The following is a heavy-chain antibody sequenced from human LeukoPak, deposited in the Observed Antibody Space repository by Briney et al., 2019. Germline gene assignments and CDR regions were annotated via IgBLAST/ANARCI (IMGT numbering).Heavy chain of an antibody. D-gene: IGHD3-22*01. CDR1: GGSISSSSYY. CDR3: ARGRRSSGRALDY. Sequence: PSETLSLTCTVSGGSISSSSYYWGWIRQPPGKGLEWIGSIYYSGSTYYNPSLKSRVTISVDTSKNQFSLKLSSVTAADTAVYYCARGRRSSGRALDYWGQGTLVTVSS. J-gene: IGHJ4*02. V-gene: IGHV4-39*01. CDR2: IYYSGST.